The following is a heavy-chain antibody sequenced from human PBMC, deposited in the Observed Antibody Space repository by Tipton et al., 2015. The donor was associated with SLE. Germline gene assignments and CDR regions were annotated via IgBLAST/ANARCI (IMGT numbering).Heavy chain of an antibody. D-gene: IGHD3-22*01. V-gene: IGHV4-59*11. J-gene: IGHJ4*02. CDR3: AVGGVVVITPYYFDY. CDR2: IYYSGST. CDR1: GGSISSHY. Sequence: GLVKPSETLSLTCTVSGGSISSHYWSWIRQPPGKGLEWIGYIYYSGSTNYNPSLKSRVTISVDTSKNQFSLKLSSVTAADTAVYYCAVGGVVVITPYYFDYWGQGTLVTVSS.